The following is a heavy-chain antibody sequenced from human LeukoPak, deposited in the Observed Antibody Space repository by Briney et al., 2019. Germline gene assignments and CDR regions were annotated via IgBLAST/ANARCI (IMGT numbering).Heavy chain of an antibody. Sequence: PGGSLRLSCAASGFTVSSNYMSWVRQAPGKGLEWVSVIYSGGSTYYADSVKGRFTISRDNSKNTLYLQMNSLRAEDTAVYYCAKGLVPYGSGSLYWGQGTLVTVSS. V-gene: IGHV3-53*01. CDR3: AKGLVPYGSGSLY. J-gene: IGHJ4*02. CDR2: IYSGGST. CDR1: GFTVSSNY. D-gene: IGHD3-10*01.